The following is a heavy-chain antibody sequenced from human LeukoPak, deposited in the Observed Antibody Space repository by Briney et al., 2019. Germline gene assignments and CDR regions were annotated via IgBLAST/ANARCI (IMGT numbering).Heavy chain of an antibody. D-gene: IGHD6-13*01. CDR3: AREYIAAARFDS. J-gene: IGHJ4*02. CDR2: IYYSGSA. V-gene: IGHV4-30-4*08. CDR1: GGSISSGDYY. Sequence: PSETLSLTCTVSGGSISSGDYYWSWIRQPAGKSLEWSGYIYYSGSAYYNPSLKSRVSISVDTSKNQFSLKLCSVTAADAAVYYCAREYIAAARFDSWGQGTLVTVSS.